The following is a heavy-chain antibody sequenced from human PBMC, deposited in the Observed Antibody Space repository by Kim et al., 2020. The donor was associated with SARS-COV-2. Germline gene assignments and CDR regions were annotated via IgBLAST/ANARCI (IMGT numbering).Heavy chain of an antibody. CDR3: AKDLRGDYDY. CDR2: INPDGSRI. Sequence: GGSLRLSCVASGFTFSNYWMHWVRQTPGKGLVWVSRINPDGSRINYADSVKGRFTISRDNAKNTLYLQMNSLTAEDTAVYFCAKDLRGDYDYWGQGTLVTVSS. J-gene: IGHJ4*02. CDR1: GFTFSNYW. V-gene: IGHV3-74*01. D-gene: IGHD4-17*01.